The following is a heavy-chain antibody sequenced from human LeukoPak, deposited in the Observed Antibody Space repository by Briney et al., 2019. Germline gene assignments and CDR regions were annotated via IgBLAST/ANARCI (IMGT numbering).Heavy chain of an antibody. J-gene: IGHJ4*02. D-gene: IGHD3-10*01. CDR3: AKSRSITMVRGVLGYFDY. V-gene: IGHV3-23*01. CDR2: ISGSGGST. Sequence: GGSLRLSCVASGFTFSSYAMSWVRQAPGKGLEWVSAISGSGGSTYYADSVKGRFTISRDNSKNTLYLQMNSLRAEDTAVYYCAKSRSITMVRGVLGYFDYWGQGTLVTVSS. CDR1: GFTFSSYA.